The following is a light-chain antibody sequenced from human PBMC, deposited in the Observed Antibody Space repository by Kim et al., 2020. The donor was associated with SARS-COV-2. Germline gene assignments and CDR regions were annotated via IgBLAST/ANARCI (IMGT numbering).Light chain of an antibody. V-gene: IGLV2-18*02. CDR2: EVS. CDR3: SSYTSSGTLI. J-gene: IGLJ2*01. CDR1: SSDVGSYNR. Sequence: QSALTQPPSVSGSPGQSVTISCPGTSSDVGSYNRVYWYQQPPGTAPKLIIYEVSDRPSGVPHRFSGSKSGNTASLTISWLQTEDEADYYCSSYTSSGTLIFGRGTQVTVL.